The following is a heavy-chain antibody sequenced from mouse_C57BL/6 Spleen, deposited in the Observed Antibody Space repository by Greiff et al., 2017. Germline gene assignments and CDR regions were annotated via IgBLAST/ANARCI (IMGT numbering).Heavy chain of an antibody. V-gene: IGHV1-42*01. CDR3: ARSMYYFDY. CDR1: GYSFTGYY. J-gene: IGHJ2*01. Sequence: EVQLKQSGPELVKPGASVKISCKASGYSFTGYYMNWVKQSPEKSLEWIGEINPSTGGTTYNQKFKAKATLTVDKSSSTAYMQLKSLTSEDSAVYYCARSMYYFDYWGQGTTLTVSS. CDR2: INPSTGGT.